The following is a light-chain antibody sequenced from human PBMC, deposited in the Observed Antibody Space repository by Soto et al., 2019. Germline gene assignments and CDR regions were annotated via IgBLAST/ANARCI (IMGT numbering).Light chain of an antibody. J-gene: IGLJ3*02. CDR2: EGS. CDR1: SSDVGSYNL. Sequence: QSALTQPASVSGSPGQSITISFTGTSSDVGSYNLVSWYQQHPGKAPKLMIYEGSKRPSGFSNRFSGSKSGNTASQTISGLQAEDEADYYCCSYAGSSTFRVFGGGTKVTVL. V-gene: IGLV2-23*03. CDR3: CSYAGSSTFRV.